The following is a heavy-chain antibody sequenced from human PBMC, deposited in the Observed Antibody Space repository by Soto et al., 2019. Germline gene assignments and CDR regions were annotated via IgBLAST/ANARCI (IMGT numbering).Heavy chain of an antibody. CDR2: INSDGSST. CDR3: ARDLTAHYDFLAARYYYGMDV. D-gene: IGHD3-16*01. V-gene: IGHV3-74*01. Sequence: GGSLRLSCAASGFTFSSYWMHWVRQAPGKGLVWVSRINSDGSSTSYADSVKGRFTISRDNAKNTLYLQMNSLRAEDTAVYYCARDLTAHYDFLAARYYYGMDVWGQGTTVTVSS. J-gene: IGHJ6*02. CDR1: GFTFSSYW.